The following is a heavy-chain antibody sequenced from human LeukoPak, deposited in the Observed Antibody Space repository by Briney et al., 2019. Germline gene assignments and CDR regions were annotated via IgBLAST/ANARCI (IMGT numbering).Heavy chain of an antibody. V-gene: IGHV4-34*01. CDR1: GGSFSGYY. J-gene: IGHJ3*02. Sequence: SETLSLTCAVYGGSFSGYYWSWIRQPPGKGLEWIGEINHSGSTNYNPSLKSRVTISVDTSKNQFSLKLSSVTAADTAVYYCARRPKYYGSGKEAFDIWGQGTMVTVSS. CDR3: ARRPKYYGSGKEAFDI. D-gene: IGHD3-10*01. CDR2: INHSGST.